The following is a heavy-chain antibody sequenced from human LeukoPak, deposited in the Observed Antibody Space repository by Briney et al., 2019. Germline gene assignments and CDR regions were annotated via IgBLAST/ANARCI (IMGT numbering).Heavy chain of an antibody. CDR1: GGSFSGYY. CDR2: INHSGST. CDR3: ARGVSIAARRCDY. D-gene: IGHD6-6*01. J-gene: IGHJ4*02. Sequence: PSETLSLTCAVYGGSFSGYYWSWIRQPPGKGLEWIGEINHSGSTNYNPSLKSRVTISVDTSKNQFSLKLSPVTAADTAVYYCARGVSIAARRCDYRGQGTLVTVSS. V-gene: IGHV4-34*01.